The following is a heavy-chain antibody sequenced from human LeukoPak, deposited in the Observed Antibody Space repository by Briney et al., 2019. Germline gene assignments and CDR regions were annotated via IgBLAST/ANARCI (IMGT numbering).Heavy chain of an antibody. V-gene: IGHV3-30*02. J-gene: IGHJ4*02. CDR1: GFTFSSYG. D-gene: IGHD6-13*01. CDR2: IRYDGSNK. Sequence: GGSLRLSCAASGFTFSSYGMHWVRQAPGKGLEWVAFIRYDGSNKYYADSVKGRFTISRDNSKNTLYLQMNSLRAEDTAVYYCATEDSTHPGYWGQGTLVTVSS. CDR3: ATEDSTHPGY.